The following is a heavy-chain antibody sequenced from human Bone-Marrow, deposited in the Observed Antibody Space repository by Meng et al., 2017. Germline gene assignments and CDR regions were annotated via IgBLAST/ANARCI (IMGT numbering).Heavy chain of an antibody. J-gene: IGHJ2*01. CDR2: INHSGST. Sequence: HVHLPQWCARLLKPSETLSLPCAVYGGSFSCYYWSWIRQPPGKGLEWIGEINHSGSTNYNPSLKSRVTISVDTSKNQFSLKLSSVTAADTAVYYCARGPRRAIAAAGTGYFDLWGRGTLVTVSS. D-gene: IGHD6-13*01. V-gene: IGHV4-34*01. CDR1: GGSFSCYY. CDR3: ARGPRRAIAAAGTGYFDL.